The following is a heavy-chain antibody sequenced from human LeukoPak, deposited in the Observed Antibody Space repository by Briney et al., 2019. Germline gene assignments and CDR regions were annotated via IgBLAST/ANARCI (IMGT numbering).Heavy chain of an antibody. V-gene: IGHV3-30*02. J-gene: IGHJ4*02. CDR3: ARGSRYGDYPYYCDF. D-gene: IGHD4-17*01. CDR2: VRYDGNNP. Sequence: GGSLRLSCAASGFTFGSYGMHWVRQAPGKGLDWVAFVRYDGNNPYYSASVKGRFTISRDNSKNTVLLQMNNLRLEDAAVYYCARGSRYGDYPYYCDFWGQGTLVAVSS. CDR1: GFTFGSYG.